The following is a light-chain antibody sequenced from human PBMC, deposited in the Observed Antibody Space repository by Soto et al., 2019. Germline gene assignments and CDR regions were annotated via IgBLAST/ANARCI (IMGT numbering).Light chain of an antibody. CDR1: STDVGDSNH. CDR2: EVS. CDR3: ATWDDRIYV. Sequence: QSALTQPASVSGSPGQSITISCTGTSTDVGDSNHVSWYQHHPGKAPKLIIYEVSYRPSGVSNRFSGSKSAYTASLTISGLQAEDEADYYCATWDDRIYVFGAGTKVTVL. V-gene: IGLV2-14*01. J-gene: IGLJ1*01.